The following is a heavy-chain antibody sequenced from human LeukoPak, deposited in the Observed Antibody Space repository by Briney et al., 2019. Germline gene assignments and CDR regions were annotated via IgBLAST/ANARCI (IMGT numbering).Heavy chain of an antibody. CDR3: VVVLVPAAVWQFDL. V-gene: IGHV3-33*03. D-gene: IGHD2-2*01. Sequence: GGSLRLSCAASGFTFFQHGFHWVRQAPGKGLEWVALIWVDGSKKYYADSLKDRITISRDNSKKTLYLQMNSLRVEDTAVYYCVVVLVPAAVWQFDLWGRGTLVTVSS. J-gene: IGHJ2*01. CDR1: GFTFFQHG. CDR2: IWVDGSKK.